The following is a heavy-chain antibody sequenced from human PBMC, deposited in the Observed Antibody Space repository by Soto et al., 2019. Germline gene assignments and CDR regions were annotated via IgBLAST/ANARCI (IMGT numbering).Heavy chain of an antibody. J-gene: IGHJ4*02. V-gene: IGHV4-34*01. D-gene: IGHD6-6*01. CDR1: GGSFSGYY. Sequence: SETLSLTCAVYGGSFSGYYWSWIRQPPGKGLEWIGEINHSGSTNYNPSLKSRVTISVDTSKNQFSLKLSSVTAADTAVYYCARGSVYSSSSFYDYWGQGTLVTVSS. CDR3: ARGSVYSSSSFYDY. CDR2: INHSGST.